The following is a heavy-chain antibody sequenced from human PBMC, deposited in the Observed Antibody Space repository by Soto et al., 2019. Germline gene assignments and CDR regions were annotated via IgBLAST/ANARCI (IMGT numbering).Heavy chain of an antibody. J-gene: IGHJ4*02. CDR1: GYTFTGYY. Sequence: QVQLVQSGAEVKKPGASVKVSCKASGYTFTGYYMHWVRQAPGQGLEWMGWINPNSGGTNYAQKFQGWVTMTRDTSISTAYMELRRLRSDDTAVYYCARVGCTNGVCYEYYFDYWGQGTLVTVSS. V-gene: IGHV1-2*04. D-gene: IGHD2-8*01. CDR3: ARVGCTNGVCYEYYFDY. CDR2: INPNSGGT.